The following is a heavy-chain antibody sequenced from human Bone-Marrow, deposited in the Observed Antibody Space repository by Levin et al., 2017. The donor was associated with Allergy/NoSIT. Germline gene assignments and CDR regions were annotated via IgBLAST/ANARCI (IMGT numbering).Heavy chain of an antibody. CDR3: TSGDYDFWSGYYSFEF. Sequence: PGGSLRLSCAASGFTVSNAWMNWVRQAPGKGLEWVGLIKTNADGGTVDYSAPVKGRFTISRDDSTKTLYLQMNNLKPEDTAVYYCTSGDYDFWSGYYSFEFWGQGTLVTVSS. V-gene: IGHV3-15*01. J-gene: IGHJ4*02. D-gene: IGHD3-3*01. CDR2: IKTNADGGTV. CDR1: GFTVSNAW.